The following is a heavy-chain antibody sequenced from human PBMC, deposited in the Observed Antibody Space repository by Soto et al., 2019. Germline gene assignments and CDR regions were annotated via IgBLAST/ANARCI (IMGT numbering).Heavy chain of an antibody. J-gene: IGHJ5*02. CDR1: GYTFTSYG. CDR3: ARSTAASNCFDP. V-gene: IGHV1-18*01. D-gene: IGHD1-1*01. Sequence: QVQLVQSGAEVKKPGASVKVSCKASGYTFTSYGISWERQAPGQGPEWMGRISAYNGNTNYAQKLQGRVTMTTDTTTGTAYMELGSLRSDDTAVYYCARSTAASNCFDPLGQGTLVTVSS. CDR2: ISAYNGNT.